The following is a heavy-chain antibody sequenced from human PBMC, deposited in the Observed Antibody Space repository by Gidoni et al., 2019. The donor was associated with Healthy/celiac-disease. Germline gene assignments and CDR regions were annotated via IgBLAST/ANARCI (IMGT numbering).Heavy chain of an antibody. J-gene: IGHJ3*02. CDR2: ISGSGGST. CDR3: AKGMVGDSMITFGGVIVTDAFDI. CDR1: GFTFSSYA. V-gene: IGHV3-23*01. D-gene: IGHD3-16*02. Sequence: EVQLLESGGGLVQPGGSLRLSCAASGFTFSSYAMTWLRQAPGKGLEWVSAISGSGGSTYYADSVKGRFTISRDNSKNTLYLQMNSLRAEDTAVYYCAKGMVGDSMITFGGVIVTDAFDIWGQGTMVTVSS.